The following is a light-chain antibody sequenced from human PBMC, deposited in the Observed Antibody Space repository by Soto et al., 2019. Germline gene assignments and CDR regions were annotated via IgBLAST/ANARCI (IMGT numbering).Light chain of an antibody. Sequence: EIVMTQSPATLSVSPGERATLSWRASQSVSSKLAWYQQKPGQAPRLLIYGASNRATGIPDRFSGSGSGTDFTLTINRLEPEDFAVYYCQQYGSTPPITFGQGTRLEIK. CDR3: QQYGSTPPIT. V-gene: IGKV3-20*01. CDR2: GAS. CDR1: QSVSSK. J-gene: IGKJ5*01.